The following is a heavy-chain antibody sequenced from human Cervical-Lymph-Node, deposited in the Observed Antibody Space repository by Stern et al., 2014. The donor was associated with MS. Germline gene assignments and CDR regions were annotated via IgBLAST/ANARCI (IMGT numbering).Heavy chain of an antibody. V-gene: IGHV3-23*04. Sequence: EVQLVQSGGGLVQPGGSLRLSCAASGFNFSTNAMSWVRQAPGTGLEWVSSISGRSPGTYYADSVTGRFTISRDNSKNSLYLQMNSLRAEDTAVYYCAINGYLFDYWGQGTLVTVSS. CDR1: GFNFSTNA. CDR2: ISGRSPGT. CDR3: AINGYLFDY. J-gene: IGHJ4*02. D-gene: IGHD5-24*01.